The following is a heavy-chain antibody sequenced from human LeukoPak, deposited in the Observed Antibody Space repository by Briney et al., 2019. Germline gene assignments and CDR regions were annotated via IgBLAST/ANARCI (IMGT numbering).Heavy chain of an antibody. V-gene: IGHV3-7*01. D-gene: IGHD4-11*01. Sequence: GGSLRLSCAASGFTFTNFWMTWVRQAPGKGLQWVANINEDGSVKYYVGSVEGRLTISRDNAKNSVYLQMNSLRGGDTGVYYCASSNYSSSSSWGQGTLVTVSS. CDR3: ASSNYSSSSS. CDR1: GFTFTNFW. J-gene: IGHJ5*02. CDR2: INEDGSVK.